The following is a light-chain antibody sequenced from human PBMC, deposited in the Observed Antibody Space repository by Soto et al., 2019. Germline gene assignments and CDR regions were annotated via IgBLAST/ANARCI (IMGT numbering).Light chain of an antibody. V-gene: IGKV1-27*01. CDR3: QKYNSAPRT. CDR2: AAS. CDR1: QGISNY. J-gene: IGKJ1*01. Sequence: DIQMTQCPSSMYASVGDRVTITCRASQGISNYLAWYQQKPGKVPKLLIYAASTLQSGVPSRFSGSGSGTDFTLTISSLQPEDVATYYCQKYNSAPRTFGQGTKVEIK.